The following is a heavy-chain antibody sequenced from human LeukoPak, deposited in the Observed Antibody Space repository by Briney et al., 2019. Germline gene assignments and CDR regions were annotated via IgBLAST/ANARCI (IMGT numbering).Heavy chain of an antibody. CDR1: GYTFTSYG. Sequence: ASVKVSCKASGYTFTSYGISWVRQAPGQGLEWMGWMSAYNGNANYAQKLQGRVTVTTDTSTSTAYMELRSLRSDDTAVYYCARRTYSRSSSIFDNWGQGTLVTVSS. CDR3: ARRTYSRSSSIFDN. D-gene: IGHD6-6*01. CDR2: MSAYNGNA. J-gene: IGHJ4*02. V-gene: IGHV1-18*01.